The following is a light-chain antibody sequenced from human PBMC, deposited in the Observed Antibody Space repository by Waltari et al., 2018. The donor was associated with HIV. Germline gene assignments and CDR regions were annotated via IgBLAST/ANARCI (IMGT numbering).Light chain of an antibody. J-gene: IGKJ2*01. Sequence: LGMTQSPLSLPVTLGQPAAIPCRSIQSLVYSDGNTHLSWFQQRPGHSPRRLIYKVSNRESGVPDRFSGSGSGTDVILKISRVEAEDVGVYYCMQGTHWPYTFGQGTKLEIK. V-gene: IGKV2-30*01. CDR3: MQGTHWPYT. CDR2: KVS. CDR1: QSLVYSDGNTH.